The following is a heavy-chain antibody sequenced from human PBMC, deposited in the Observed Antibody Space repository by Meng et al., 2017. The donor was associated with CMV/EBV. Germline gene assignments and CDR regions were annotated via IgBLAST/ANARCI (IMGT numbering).Heavy chain of an antibody. CDR3: ARDPGYSSSSGRYYYYYGMDV. CDR1: GFTFSSYW. V-gene: IGHV3-74*01. D-gene: IGHD6-6*01. CDR2: INSDGSST. J-gene: IGHJ6*02. Sequence: GGSLRLSCAASGFTFSSYWMHWVRQAPGKGLAWVSRINSDGSSTSYADSVKGRFTISRDNAKNTLYLQMNSLRAEDTAVYYCARDPGYSSSSGRYYYYYGMDVWGQGTTVTVSS.